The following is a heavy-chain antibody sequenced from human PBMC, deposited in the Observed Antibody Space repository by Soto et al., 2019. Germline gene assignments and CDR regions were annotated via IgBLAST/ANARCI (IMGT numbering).Heavy chain of an antibody. V-gene: IGHV1-69*02. CDR3: ARARGYSYGYVFDY. CDR2: IIPILGIA. CDR1: GGTFSSYT. D-gene: IGHD5-18*01. Sequence: ASVKVSCKASGGTFSSYTISWVRQAPGQGLEWMGRIIPILGIANYAQKFQGRVTITADKSTSTAYMELSSLRSEDTAVYYCARARGYSYGYVFDYWGQGTLVTVSS. J-gene: IGHJ4*02.